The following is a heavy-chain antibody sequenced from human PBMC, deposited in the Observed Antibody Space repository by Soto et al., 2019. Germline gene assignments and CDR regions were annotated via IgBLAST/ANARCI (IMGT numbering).Heavy chain of an antibody. Sequence: QVQLQQWGAGLLKLSETLSLTCAVYGGSFSGYYWSRIRQPRGKGLEWIGEINTSGGTNYNPSLKIRITRSVDTSKIQFSLKLTPVTAADTAVYYCARTYSSSWSPLEYWGQGTLVTVSS. V-gene: IGHV4-34*01. CDR1: GGSFSGYY. CDR3: ARTYSSSWSPLEY. J-gene: IGHJ4*02. CDR2: INTSGGT. D-gene: IGHD6-13*01.